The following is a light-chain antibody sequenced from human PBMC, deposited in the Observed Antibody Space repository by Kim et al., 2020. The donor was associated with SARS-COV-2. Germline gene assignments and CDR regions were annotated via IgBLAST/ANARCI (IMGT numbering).Light chain of an antibody. J-gene: IGLJ3*02. Sequence: SYELTQPPSVSVSPGQTATITCSGEKLGDKYACWYQQKPGQSPVVVIYQDTKRPSGIPERFSASNSGNTVTLTISGTQALDEADYYCQAWDSGAAVFGGG. CDR1: KLGDKY. CDR2: QDT. CDR3: QAWDSGAAV. V-gene: IGLV3-1*01.